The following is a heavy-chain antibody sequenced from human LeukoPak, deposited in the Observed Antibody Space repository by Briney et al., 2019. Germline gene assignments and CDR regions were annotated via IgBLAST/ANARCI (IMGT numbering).Heavy chain of an antibody. V-gene: IGHV4-59*01. CDR1: GGSIINNY. CDR3: ARHPPATGRFDY. J-gene: IGHJ4*02. D-gene: IGHD1-14*01. Sequence: SETLSLTCTVSGGSIINNYWSWIRQPPEKGLEWIGYVYYDGSTNYNPSLKSRVTMLVDTSKNQLSLKLTSVTAADTAMYYCARHPPATGRFDYWGQGTLVTVSS. CDR2: VYYDGST.